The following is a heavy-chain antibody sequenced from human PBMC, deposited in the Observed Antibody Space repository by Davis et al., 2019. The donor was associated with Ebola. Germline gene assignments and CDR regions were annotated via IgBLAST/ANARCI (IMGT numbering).Heavy chain of an antibody. Sequence: SETLSLTCAVYGGSFSGYYWSWIRQPPGKGLEWIGEINHSGSTNYNPSLKSRVTISVDTSKNQFSLKLSSVTAADTAVYYCARNPRGWFDPWGQGTLVTVSS. V-gene: IGHV4-34*01. J-gene: IGHJ5*02. CDR1: GGSFSGYY. CDR2: INHSGST. CDR3: ARNPRGWFDP. D-gene: IGHD1-14*01.